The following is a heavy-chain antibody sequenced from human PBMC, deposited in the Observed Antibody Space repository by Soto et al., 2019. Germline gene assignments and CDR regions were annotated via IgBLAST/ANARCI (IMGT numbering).Heavy chain of an antibody. J-gene: IGHJ4*02. Sequence: SETLSLTCTVSGGSISSGGYYWSWIRQHPGKGLEWIGYIYYSGSTYYNPSLKSRVTISVDTSKNQFSLKLSSVTAADTAVYYCARDDRTILDYWGQGTLVTVSS. CDR1: GGSISSGGYY. CDR2: IYYSGST. V-gene: IGHV4-31*03. CDR3: ARDDRTILDY.